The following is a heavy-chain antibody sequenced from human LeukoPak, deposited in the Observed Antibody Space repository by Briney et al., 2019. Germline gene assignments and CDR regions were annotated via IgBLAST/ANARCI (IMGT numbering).Heavy chain of an antibody. CDR1: GFTFSSYE. CDR3: ASGESYYGSGSYSDFDY. V-gene: IGHV3-48*03. Sequence: GGSLRLSCAASGFTFSSYEMNWVRQAPGKGLEWVSYISSSGSTIYYADSVKGRFTISRDNAKNSLYLQMNSLRAEDTAVYYCASGESYYGSGSYSDFDYWGQGTLVTVSS. CDR2: ISSSGSTI. D-gene: IGHD3-10*01. J-gene: IGHJ4*02.